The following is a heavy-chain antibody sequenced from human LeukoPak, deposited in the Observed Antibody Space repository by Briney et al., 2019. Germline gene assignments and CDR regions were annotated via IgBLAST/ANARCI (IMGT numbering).Heavy chain of an antibody. V-gene: IGHV3-66*01. CDR3: ARDVRVGFGELLSEDPDY. CDR1: GFTVSSDY. J-gene: IGHJ4*02. Sequence: GRSLRLSCSASGFTVSSDYMSWVRQAPGKGLAWLSVIYSGGTTYYADSVKGRFTISRDNSKNTLYLQMNSLRAEDTAVYYCARDVRVGFGELLSEDPDYWGQGTLVTVSS. CDR2: IYSGGTT. D-gene: IGHD3-10*01.